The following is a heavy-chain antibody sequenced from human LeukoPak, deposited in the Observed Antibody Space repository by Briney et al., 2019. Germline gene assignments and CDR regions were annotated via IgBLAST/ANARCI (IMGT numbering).Heavy chain of an antibody. CDR3: ARGGRAVLWFGELRGSFDY. V-gene: IGHV1-18*01. Sequence: ASVKVSCKASGYTFTSYGISWVRQAPGQGLEWMGWISAYNGNTNYAQKLQGRVTMTTDTSTSTAYMELRSLRSDDTAVYYCARGGRAVLWFGELRGSFDYWGQGTLVTVSS. J-gene: IGHJ4*02. D-gene: IGHD3-10*01. CDR1: GYTFTSYG. CDR2: ISAYNGNT.